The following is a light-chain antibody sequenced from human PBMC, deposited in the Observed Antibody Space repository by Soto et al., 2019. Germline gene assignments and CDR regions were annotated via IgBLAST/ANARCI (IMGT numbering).Light chain of an antibody. CDR2: EVS. V-gene: IGLV2-8*01. Sequence: QSVLTQPASVSGSPGQSITISCTGTSSDVGGYNYVSWYQQQSGKAPKLMIHEVSNRPSGVPDRFSGSKSGNTASLTVSGLQAADEADYFCKSYAGSNTYVFGSGTKVTVL. CDR3: KSYAGSNTYV. CDR1: SSDVGGYNY. J-gene: IGLJ1*01.